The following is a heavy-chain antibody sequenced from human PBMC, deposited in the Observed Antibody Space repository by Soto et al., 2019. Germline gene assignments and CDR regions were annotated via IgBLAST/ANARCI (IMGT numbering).Heavy chain of an antibody. Sequence: EVQLVESGGGLVKPGGSLRLSCAASSFTFSNAWMNWVRQAPWKGLEWVGRIKSKTDGGTIDYAAPVKGRFTISRDDSRDTLFLQMNSLKTEDTAMYYCTTIGSSWGAWGQGTLVTVSS. V-gene: IGHV3-15*07. CDR1: SFTFSNAW. J-gene: IGHJ1*01. CDR2: IKSKTDGGTI. D-gene: IGHD6-13*01. CDR3: TTIGSSWGA.